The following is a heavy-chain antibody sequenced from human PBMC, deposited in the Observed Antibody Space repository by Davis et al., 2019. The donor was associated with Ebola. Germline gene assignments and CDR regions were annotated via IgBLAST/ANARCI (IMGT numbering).Heavy chain of an antibody. J-gene: IGHJ4*02. V-gene: IGHV3-23*01. D-gene: IGHD2-15*01. CDR2: ISSSGTTT. Sequence: GESLKISCAASGFTFSSYAMTWVRQAPGKGLEWVSGISSSGTTTYYVDSVKGRFTISRDNAKNTLYLQMNSLRAEDTAVYYCARAGGTYCSGGSCPWDYWGQGTLVTVSS. CDR3: ARAGGTYCSGGSCPWDY. CDR1: GFTFSSYA.